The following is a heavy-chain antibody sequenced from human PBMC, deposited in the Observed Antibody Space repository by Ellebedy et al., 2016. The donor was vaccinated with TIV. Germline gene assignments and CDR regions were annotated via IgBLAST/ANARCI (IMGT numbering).Heavy chain of an antibody. V-gene: IGHV4-39*07. J-gene: IGHJ6*02. CDR3: ARLYRGRRYFVEAYYYYGMDV. D-gene: IGHD3-9*01. CDR1: GASISSSPYY. CDR2: IYYGGST. Sequence: SETLSLTXSVSGASISSSPYYWGWIRQPPGQGLEWIGSIYYGGSTYYNPSLKSRVTISVDTSKNQFSLKLSSVTAADTAVYYCARLYRGRRYFVEAYYYYGMDVWGQGTTVTVSS.